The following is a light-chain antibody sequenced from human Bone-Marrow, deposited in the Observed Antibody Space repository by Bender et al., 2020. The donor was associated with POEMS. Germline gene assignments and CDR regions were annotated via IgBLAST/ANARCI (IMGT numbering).Light chain of an antibody. Sequence: QSVLTQPPSASGTPGQRVTISCSGGSSNIGAHAVNWYQHLPGTAPKLLIYSSHRRPSEVPDRFSGSRSGTSASLAISGLQSEDEADYYCQSYDSGLYVVFCGGTKLTVL. J-gene: IGLJ2*01. CDR2: SSH. CDR1: SSNIGAHA. V-gene: IGLV1-44*01. CDR3: QSYDSGLYVV.